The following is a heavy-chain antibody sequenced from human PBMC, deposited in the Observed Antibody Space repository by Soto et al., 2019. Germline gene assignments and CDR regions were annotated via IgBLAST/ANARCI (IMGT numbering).Heavy chain of an antibody. Sequence: PSQTLSLTCAISGDSVSSNSAAWNWIRQSPSRGLEWLGRTYYRSKWYNDYAVSVKSRITISRDDAKNSLFLQMNSLRAEDTAVYYCALIVVVPVAMDYYMDVWGKGTTVTVSS. J-gene: IGHJ6*03. D-gene: IGHD2-2*01. CDR2: TYYRSKWYN. V-gene: IGHV6-1*01. CDR3: ALIVVVPVAMDYYMDV. CDR1: GDSVSSNSAA.